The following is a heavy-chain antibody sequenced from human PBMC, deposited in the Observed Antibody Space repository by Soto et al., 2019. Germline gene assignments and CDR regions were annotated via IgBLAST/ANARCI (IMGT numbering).Heavy chain of an antibody. J-gene: IGHJ4*02. CDR2: TGLNGRTT. V-gene: IGHV3-23*01. D-gene: IGHD6-6*01. CDR3: ATVHSTSRSFDY. CDR1: GFTCSMAA. Sequence: PGGSLRRSCAASGFTCSMAAMTWVRQAPGKGLEWVSTTGLNGRTTYYADSVKGRFTVSRDNSKNTLDLHMSSLRAEDTAVYYCATVHSTSRSFDYWGQGSLVTVPS.